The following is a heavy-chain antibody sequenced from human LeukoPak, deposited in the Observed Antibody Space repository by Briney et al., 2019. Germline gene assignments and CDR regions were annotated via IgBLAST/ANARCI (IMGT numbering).Heavy chain of an antibody. J-gene: IGHJ3*02. D-gene: IGHD3-10*01. V-gene: IGHV1-2*04. Sequence: ASVKVSCKASGYTFTGYYMHWVRQAPGQGPEWMGWINPNSGGTNYAQKFQGWVTMTRDTSISTAYMELSRLRSDDTAVYYCARAHRLLWLLNDAFDIWGEGTMVTVSS. CDR2: INPNSGGT. CDR3: ARAHRLLWLLNDAFDI. CDR1: GYTFTGYY.